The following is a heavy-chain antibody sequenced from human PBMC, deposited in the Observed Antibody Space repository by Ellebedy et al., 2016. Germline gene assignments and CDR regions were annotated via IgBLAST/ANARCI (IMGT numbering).Heavy chain of an antibody. V-gene: IGHV4-39*07. Sequence: SETLSLTCTVSGDSISSSSYYWGWIRQPPGKRLEWIANIYSGTTYYNPSLKSRVTISVDTSKNQFSLKLNSVTAADTAVYYCARDRYGEDKWGQGTLVTVSS. D-gene: IGHD4-17*01. CDR3: ARDRYGEDK. CDR2: IYSGTT. CDR1: GDSISSSSYY. J-gene: IGHJ4*02.